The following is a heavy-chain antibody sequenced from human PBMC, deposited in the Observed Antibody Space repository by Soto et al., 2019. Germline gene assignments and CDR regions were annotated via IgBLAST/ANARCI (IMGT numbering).Heavy chain of an antibody. CDR2: IYYSGLT. CDR3: VRTPTSPRRFDS. J-gene: IGHJ5*01. D-gene: IGHD2-15*01. CDR1: GGSVSSGRYY. V-gene: IGHV4-61*01. Sequence: SETLSLTCTVSGGSVSSGRYYWSWIRQPPGKGLEWIGYIYYSGLTNYSPSLKSRVAISIDTSKNQFSLILSSVTAADTAVYYCVRTPTSPRRFDSWGQGTLVTVSS.